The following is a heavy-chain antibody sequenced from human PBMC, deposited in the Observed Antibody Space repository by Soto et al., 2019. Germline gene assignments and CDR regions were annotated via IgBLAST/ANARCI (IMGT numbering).Heavy chain of an antibody. V-gene: IGHV3-23*01. Sequence: EGQLLQSGGDLVQPGGSLRLSCAGSGLTLRSYAMTWIRQTPEKGLEWVSTISGRSGVPSYADSVNGRFTVSRDNSKNTLYLQMNSLRPDDTAIYYCGKGGPFTGGFDPWGQGTLVTVAS. D-gene: IGHD3-16*01. CDR1: GLTLRSYA. J-gene: IGHJ5*02. CDR2: ISGRSGVP. CDR3: GKGGPFTGGFDP.